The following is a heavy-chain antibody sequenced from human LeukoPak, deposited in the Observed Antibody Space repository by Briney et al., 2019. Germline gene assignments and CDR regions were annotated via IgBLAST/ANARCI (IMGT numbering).Heavy chain of an antibody. V-gene: IGHV1-24*01. D-gene: IGHD3-16*02. CDR2: FDPEDDET. CDR3: ATVDYVWGSYRPFDY. Sequence: ASVKDSCKVSGYTRIELSMHWVRQPPGKGLEWMGGFDPEDDETIYAQKFQGRVTMTEDTSTDTAYMELSSLRSEDTAVYYCATVDYVWGSYRPFDYWGQGTLVTVSS. J-gene: IGHJ4*02. CDR1: GYTRIELS.